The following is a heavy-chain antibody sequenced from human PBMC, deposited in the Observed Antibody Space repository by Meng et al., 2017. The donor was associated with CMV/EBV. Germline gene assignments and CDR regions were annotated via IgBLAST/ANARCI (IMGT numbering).Heavy chain of an antibody. CDR3: ARDTIMIMSFDQ. Sequence: QVQLVQSGAEVRKPGASVKVSCKASGYTFTHHGISWVRQAPGQGLEWMGWISGYNDNTKYARHLQGRVTMTTDTSTNTAYMELRSLRSDDTAIYYCARDTIMIMSFDQWGPGTLVTVSS. J-gene: IGHJ4*02. CDR1: GYTFTHHG. V-gene: IGHV1-18*01. D-gene: IGHD3-16*01. CDR2: ISGYNDNT.